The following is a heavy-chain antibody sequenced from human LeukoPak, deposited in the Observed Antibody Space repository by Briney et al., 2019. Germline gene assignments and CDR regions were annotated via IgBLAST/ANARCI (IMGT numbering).Heavy chain of an antibody. D-gene: IGHD2-2*01. CDR2: INHSGST. CDR3: ARGNGYCSSTSCLSWFDP. J-gene: IGHJ5*02. V-gene: IGHV4-34*01. Sequence: SETLSLTCAVYGGSFSGYYWSWIRQPPGKGLEWIGEINHSGSTNYNPSLKSRVTISVDTSKNQFSLKLSSVTAADTAVYYCARGNGYCSSTSCLSWFDPWGQGTLVTVSS. CDR1: GGSFSGYY.